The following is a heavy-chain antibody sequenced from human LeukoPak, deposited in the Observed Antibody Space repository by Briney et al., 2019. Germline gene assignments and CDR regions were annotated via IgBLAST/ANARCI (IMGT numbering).Heavy chain of an antibody. V-gene: IGHV1-46*01. CDR2: INPNGGST. CDR1: GYIFMSYY. Sequence: GASVKVSCKASGYIFMSYYMHWVRQAPGQGLEWMGIINPNGGSTSYAQKFQGRVTMTRDTSTSTVYMELSSLRSEDTAVYYCARDRWELTSWGQGTLVTVSS. J-gene: IGHJ4*02. D-gene: IGHD1-26*01. CDR3: ARDRWELTS.